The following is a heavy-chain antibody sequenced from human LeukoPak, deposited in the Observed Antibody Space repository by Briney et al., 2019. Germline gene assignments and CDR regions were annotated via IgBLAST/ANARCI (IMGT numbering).Heavy chain of an antibody. J-gene: IGHJ4*02. CDR1: GFTVSSNY. Sequence: GGSLRLSCAASGFTVSSNYMSWVRQAPGKGLEWVSVIYSGGSTYYADSVKGRFTVSRDNSKNTLYLQMNSLRAEDTAVYYCASTFYGDSPPYWGQGTLVTVSS. CDR3: ASTFYGDSPPY. D-gene: IGHD4-17*01. CDR2: IYSGGST. V-gene: IGHV3-66*01.